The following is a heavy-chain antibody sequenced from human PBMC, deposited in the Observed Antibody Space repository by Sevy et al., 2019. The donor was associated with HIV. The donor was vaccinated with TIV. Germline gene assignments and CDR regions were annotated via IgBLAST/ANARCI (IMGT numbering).Heavy chain of an antibody. CDR3: TRSDTLFGLGY. V-gene: IGHV3-49*03. CDR2: IRSKAYGGTT. CDR1: GFTFGDYA. Sequence: GGSLRLSCTASGFTFGDYAMSWFRQAPGKGLEWVGFIRSKAYGGTTEYAASVKGRFTISRDDSKSIAYLQMNSLKTEDTAVYYCTRSDTLFGLGYWGQGTLVTVSS. J-gene: IGHJ4*02. D-gene: IGHD3-3*01.